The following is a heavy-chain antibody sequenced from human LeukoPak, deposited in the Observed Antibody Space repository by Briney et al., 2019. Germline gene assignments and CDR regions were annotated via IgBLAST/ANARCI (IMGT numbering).Heavy chain of an antibody. Sequence: ASVKVSCKASGYSFTNYDINWVRQATGQGLGWMGWMNPHSGCTGYAQKFQGRVTMASNTSLTTAYMELSSLTSEDTAVYYCARSNPAYYYDTSGYFDNWGQGSLVTVSS. CDR1: GYSFTNYD. CDR2: MNPHSGCT. CDR3: ARSNPAYYYDTSGYFDN. D-gene: IGHD3-22*01. V-gene: IGHV1-8*01. J-gene: IGHJ4*02.